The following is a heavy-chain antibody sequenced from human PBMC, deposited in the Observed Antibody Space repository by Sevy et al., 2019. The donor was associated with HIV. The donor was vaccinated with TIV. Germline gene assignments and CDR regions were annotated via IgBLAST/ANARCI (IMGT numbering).Heavy chain of an antibody. Sequence: GGSLRLSSADSGFIFTTYWMSWVRQAPGKGLEWVATIKHDGSEKYYVDSVKGRFTISRDNAKNSVYLQMNSLRVEDSAVYYCARMSSGWAPFDYWGQGTLVTVSS. V-gene: IGHV3-7*01. CDR1: GFIFTTYW. CDR2: IKHDGSEK. D-gene: IGHD6-19*01. CDR3: ARMSSGWAPFDY. J-gene: IGHJ4*02.